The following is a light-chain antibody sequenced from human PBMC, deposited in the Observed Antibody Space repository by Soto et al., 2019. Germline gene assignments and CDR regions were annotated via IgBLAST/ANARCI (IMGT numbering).Light chain of an antibody. CDR3: QHYNSYPEA. Sequence: DIQMTQSPSSLSGSLGDRVTITWRASQTISSRLAWYQQKPGQAPKLLVYKASTLKSGVPSRFSGSGSGTEFTLTISSLQPDDFATYYCQHYNSYPEAFGQGTKVDIK. V-gene: IGKV1-5*03. CDR2: KAS. CDR1: QTISSR. J-gene: IGKJ1*01.